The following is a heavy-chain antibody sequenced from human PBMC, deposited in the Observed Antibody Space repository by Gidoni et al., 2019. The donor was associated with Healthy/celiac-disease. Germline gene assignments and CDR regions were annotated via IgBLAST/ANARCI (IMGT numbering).Heavy chain of an antibody. Sequence: EVQLVESGGVVVQPGGSLRLSCAASGFTFDDYAMHWVRQAPGKGLEWVSLISWDGGSTYYADSVKGRFTISRDKSKNSLYLQMNSLRAEDTALYYCAKDISGYSYGRIHGYYYGMDVWGQGTTVTVSS. CDR1: GFTFDDYA. CDR3: AKDISGYSYGRIHGYYYGMDV. V-gene: IGHV3-43D*03. CDR2: ISWDGGST. J-gene: IGHJ6*02. D-gene: IGHD5-18*01.